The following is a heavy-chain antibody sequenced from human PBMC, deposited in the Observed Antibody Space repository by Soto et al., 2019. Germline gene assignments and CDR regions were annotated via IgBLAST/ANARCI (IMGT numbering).Heavy chain of an antibody. Sequence: SVKVSCKASGGTFSSYAISWVRQAPGQGLEWMGGIIPIFGTANYAQKFQGRVTITADESTSTAYMELSSLGSEDTAVYYCASPDYYGSGSGGYYYYGMDVWGQGTTVTVSS. CDR2: IIPIFGTA. D-gene: IGHD3-10*01. CDR1: GGTFSSYA. V-gene: IGHV1-69*13. CDR3: ASPDYYGSGSGGYYYYGMDV. J-gene: IGHJ6*02.